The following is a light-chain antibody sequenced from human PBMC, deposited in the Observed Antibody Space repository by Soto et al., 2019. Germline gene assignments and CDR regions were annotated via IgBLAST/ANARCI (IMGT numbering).Light chain of an antibody. Sequence: DIQMTQSPSILSASVGDIVTITCRASQSIGSWLAWYQQTEGKAPKVLIYKASNLERGAPSKFSRSASGTAITLTISSQQTADFATHYCQKYSSFPWTFGQENKVDIK. CDR1: QSIGSW. CDR2: KAS. J-gene: IGKJ1*01. CDR3: QKYSSFPWT. V-gene: IGKV1-5*03.